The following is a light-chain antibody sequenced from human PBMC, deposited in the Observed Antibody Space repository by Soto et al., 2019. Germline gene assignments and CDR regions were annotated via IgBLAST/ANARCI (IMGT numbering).Light chain of an antibody. CDR2: GAS. Sequence: EIVLTQSPGTLSLSPGERATLSCRASQSVSSSYLAWYQQKPGQAPRLLIYGASSRATGIPDRFSGSGSGTELTLTISRLEPEDFAVYYCQQYGRSPGLTFGGGTKVEIK. CDR3: QQYGRSPGLT. J-gene: IGKJ4*01. CDR1: QSVSSSY. V-gene: IGKV3-20*01.